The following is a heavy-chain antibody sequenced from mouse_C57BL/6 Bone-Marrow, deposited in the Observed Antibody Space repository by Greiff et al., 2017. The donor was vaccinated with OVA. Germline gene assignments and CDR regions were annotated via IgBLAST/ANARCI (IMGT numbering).Heavy chain of an antibody. CDR3: ARSIPYAMDY. J-gene: IGHJ4*01. D-gene: IGHD2-3*01. CDR2: IYPGGGYT. CDR1: GYTFTNYW. Sequence: VQLQESGAELVRPGTSVKMSCKASGYTFTNYWIGWAKQRPGHGLEWIGDIYPGGGYTNYNEKFKGKATLTADKSSSTAYMQFSSLTSEDSAIYYCARSIPYAMDYWGQGTSVTVSS. V-gene: IGHV1-63*01.